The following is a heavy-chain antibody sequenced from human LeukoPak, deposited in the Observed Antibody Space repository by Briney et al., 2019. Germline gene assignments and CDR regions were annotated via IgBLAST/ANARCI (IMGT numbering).Heavy chain of an antibody. V-gene: IGHV3-15*01. Sequence: PGGSLRLSCAASGFTFSHAWMSWVRQAPGKGLEWVGRINSETSGGTTEYAAPVRGRFTISRDDSKNTVYLQMNSLQTEDTAVYYCTTFVVRASGFFDSWGQGTLVTVSS. CDR3: TTFVVRASGFFDS. CDR2: INSETSGGTT. CDR1: GFTFSHAW. D-gene: IGHD3-10*01. J-gene: IGHJ4*02.